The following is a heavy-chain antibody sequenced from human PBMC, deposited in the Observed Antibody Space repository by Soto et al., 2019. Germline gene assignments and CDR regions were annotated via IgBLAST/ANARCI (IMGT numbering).Heavy chain of an antibody. J-gene: IGHJ4*02. D-gene: IGHD6-19*01. V-gene: IGHV3-33*01. CDR3: AREEGIAVAGYFAY. Sequence: QVQLVESGGGVVQPGRSLRLSCAASGFTFSSYGMHWVRQAPGKGLEWVAVIWYDGSNKYYADSVKGRFTISRDNSKNTLYLEMNSLRAEDTAVYYCAREEGIAVAGYFAYWGQGTVVTVSS. CDR1: GFTFSSYG. CDR2: IWYDGSNK.